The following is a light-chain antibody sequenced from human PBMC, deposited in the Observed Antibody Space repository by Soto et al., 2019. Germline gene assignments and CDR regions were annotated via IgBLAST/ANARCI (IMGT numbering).Light chain of an antibody. V-gene: IGKV3-20*01. CDR3: QQYGSSPQWT. Sequence: EIVLTQSPGTLSLSPGERATLSCRASQSVSSSYLAWYQQKPGQAPRLLIYGASSRATGIPDRFSDSGSGTDFTLTISRLEPEDFAVYYCQQYGSSPQWTFGQGTNVEIK. J-gene: IGKJ1*01. CDR2: GAS. CDR1: QSVSSSY.